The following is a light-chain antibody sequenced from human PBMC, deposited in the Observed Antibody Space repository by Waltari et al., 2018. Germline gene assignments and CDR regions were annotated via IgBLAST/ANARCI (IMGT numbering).Light chain of an antibody. CDR3: CSYTSSSTWV. Sequence: QSALTQPASVSGSPGQSITISCTGTSSDVGGYNFVSWYQQHPGKAPKLIISEVSNRPSGVAARFSGSQSGTTASLTISGLQAEDEADYHCCSYTSSSTWVFGGGTELTVL. CDR2: EVS. V-gene: IGLV2-14*01. CDR1: SSDVGGYNF. J-gene: IGLJ3*02.